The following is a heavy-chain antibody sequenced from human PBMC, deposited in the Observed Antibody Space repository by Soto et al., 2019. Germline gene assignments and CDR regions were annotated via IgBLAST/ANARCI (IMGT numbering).Heavy chain of an antibody. V-gene: IGHV3-33*01. J-gene: IGHJ4*02. Sequence: QVQLVESGGGVVQPGRSLRVSCAASGFTFSSHGMHWFRQAPGKGLEWVAVIWYDGSNKYYGESVKGRFIISSDNFKNTVELHTHSLRAENTARYYCASCGPDKVLDYWGQGTLVAVSS. CDR3: ASCGPDKVLDY. CDR2: IWYDGSNK. CDR1: GFTFSSHG.